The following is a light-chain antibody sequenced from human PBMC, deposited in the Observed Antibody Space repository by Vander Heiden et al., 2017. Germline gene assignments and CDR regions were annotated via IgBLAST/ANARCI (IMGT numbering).Light chain of an antibody. CDR3: ATWDTDLTAVV. CDR1: SSNIGRNY. V-gene: IGLV1-51*02. CDR2: ENN. J-gene: IGLJ2*01. Sequence: QSVVMQPPSVSAAPGQKVSISCSGGSSNIGRNYVSWYLHVPGTAPKLLIHENNKRPSGIPDRFSASKSGTSATLGISGLQPGDEADYYCATWDTDLTAVVFGGGTKLTVL.